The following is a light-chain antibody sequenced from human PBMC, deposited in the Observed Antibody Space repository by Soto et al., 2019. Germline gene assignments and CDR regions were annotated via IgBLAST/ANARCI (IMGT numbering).Light chain of an antibody. V-gene: IGLV2-23*02. Sequence: QSVLTQPASVSGSPGQSITISCTGTSSDVGSYNLVSWYQQYPGKAPKLMIYEVSKRPSGVSHRFSGSKSGNKASLTISGLQAEDEADYYCCSYAGSSTPWVFGGGTKLTVL. CDR1: SSDVGSYNL. CDR2: EVS. J-gene: IGLJ3*02. CDR3: CSYAGSSTPWV.